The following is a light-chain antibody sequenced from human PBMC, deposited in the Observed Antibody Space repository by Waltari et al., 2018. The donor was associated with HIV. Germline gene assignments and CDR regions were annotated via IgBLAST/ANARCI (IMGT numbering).Light chain of an antibody. CDR1: RSKIGRNP. CDR2: SNN. CDR3: AAWDDSLNGHWV. J-gene: IGLJ3*02. V-gene: IGLV1-44*01. Sequence: QSVLTQPPSESGTPGQRDPISCSGSRSKIGRNPVTWYQQLPGTAPKLLIYSNNQRPSGVPDRFSGSKSGTSASLAISGLQSEDEADYYCAAWDDSLNGHWVFGGGTKLTVL.